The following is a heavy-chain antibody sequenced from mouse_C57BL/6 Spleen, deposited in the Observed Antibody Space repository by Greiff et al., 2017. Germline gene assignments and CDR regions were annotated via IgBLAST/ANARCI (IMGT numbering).Heavy chain of an antibody. Sequence: QVQLQQPGAELVRPGSSVKLSCKASGYTFTSYWMAWVKQRPGQGLEWIGNIYPSDSETHYNQKFKDKATLTVDKSSSTAYMQLSSLTSEDSAVYYCARGDYDYDWYVDVWGTGTTVTVSS. CDR1: GYTFTSYW. D-gene: IGHD2-4*01. V-gene: IGHV1-61*01. CDR3: ARGDYDYDWYVDV. CDR2: IYPSDSET. J-gene: IGHJ1*03.